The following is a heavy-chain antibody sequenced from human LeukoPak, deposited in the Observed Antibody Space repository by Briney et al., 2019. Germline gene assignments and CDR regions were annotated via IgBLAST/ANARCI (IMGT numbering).Heavy chain of an antibody. D-gene: IGHD1-26*01. CDR2: INPNSGGT. J-gene: IGHJ4*02. CDR1: GYTFTGYY. Sequence: ASVKVSCKASGYTFTGYYMHWGRQAPGQGLGWMGWINPNSGGTNNVQKFQGRITMTRDTSISTAYMELSRLRSDDTAVYYCARAPSGSYEDWGQGTLVTVSS. V-gene: IGHV1-2*02. CDR3: ARAPSGSYED.